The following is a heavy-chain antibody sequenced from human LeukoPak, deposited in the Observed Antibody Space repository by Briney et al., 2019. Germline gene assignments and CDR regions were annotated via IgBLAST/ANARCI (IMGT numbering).Heavy chain of an antibody. Sequence: RASVKVSCKASGYTFTSYGISWVRQAPGQGLEWMGWISAYNGNTNYAQKLQGRVTMTTDTSTSTAYMELSSLRSEDTAVYYCARVVGMGYYYMDVWGKGTTVAVSS. V-gene: IGHV1-18*01. CDR1: GYTFTSYG. D-gene: IGHD3-3*01. CDR2: ISAYNGNT. J-gene: IGHJ6*03. CDR3: ARVVGMGYYYMDV.